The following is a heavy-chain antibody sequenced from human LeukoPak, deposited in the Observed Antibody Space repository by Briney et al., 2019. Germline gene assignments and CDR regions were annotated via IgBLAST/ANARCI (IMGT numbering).Heavy chain of an antibody. CDR3: ARTDLRLRGPLNYYYYGMDV. J-gene: IGHJ6*02. D-gene: IGHD3-10*01. V-gene: IGHV4-39*07. Sequence: KASETLSLTCTVSGGSITSISNYWGWLRQPPGKGLEWVGSIYSRGSTYYDPSLRSRVTISIDTSKNQFSLKLSSVTAADTAVYYCARTDLRLRGPLNYYYYGMDVWGQGTTVTVSS. CDR1: GGSITSISNY. CDR2: IYSRGST.